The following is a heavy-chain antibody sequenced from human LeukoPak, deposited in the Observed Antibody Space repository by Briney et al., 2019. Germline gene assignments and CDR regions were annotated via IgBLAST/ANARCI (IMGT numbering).Heavy chain of an antibody. CDR3: ARASNYYDSSGYYYPGAFDI. Sequence: SETLSLTCTVSGGSISSHYWSWIRQPPGKGLEWIGYIYYSGSTNYNPSLKSRVTISVDTSKNQFSLKLSSVTAADTAVYYCARASNYYDSSGYYYPGAFDIWGQGTMVTVSS. D-gene: IGHD3-22*01. CDR1: GGSISSHY. CDR2: IYYSGST. J-gene: IGHJ3*02. V-gene: IGHV4-59*11.